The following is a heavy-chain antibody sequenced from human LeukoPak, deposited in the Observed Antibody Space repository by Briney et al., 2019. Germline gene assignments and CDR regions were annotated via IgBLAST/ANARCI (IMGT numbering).Heavy chain of an antibody. V-gene: IGHV3-30*04. CDR3: ARDAGSFALGSAHFDH. D-gene: IGHD3-16*01. Sequence: PGRSLRLSCAASGFTFSSYAMHWVRQAPGKGLEWVAVISYDESNKYYADSVKGRFTISRDNSKNTLYLQMSSLRAEDTAVYYCARDAGSFALGSAHFDHWGQGTLVTVPS. J-gene: IGHJ4*02. CDR2: ISYDESNK. CDR1: GFTFSSYA.